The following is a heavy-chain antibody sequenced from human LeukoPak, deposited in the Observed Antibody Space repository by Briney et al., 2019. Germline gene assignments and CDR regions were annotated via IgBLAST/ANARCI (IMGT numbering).Heavy chain of an antibody. CDR3: ARHVQLAVAVGPIDY. Sequence: PSETLSLTCTVSGGSISSYYWSWIRQPPGKGLEWIGYIYYSGSTNYNPSLKSRVTISVDTSKNQFSLKLSSVTAADTAVYYCARHVQLAVAVGPIDYWGQGTPVTVSS. CDR1: GGSISSYY. J-gene: IGHJ4*02. V-gene: IGHV4-59*08. D-gene: IGHD6-19*01. CDR2: IYYSGST.